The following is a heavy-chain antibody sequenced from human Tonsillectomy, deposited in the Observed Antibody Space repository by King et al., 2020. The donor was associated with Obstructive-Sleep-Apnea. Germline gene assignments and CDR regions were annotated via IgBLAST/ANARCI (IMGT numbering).Heavy chain of an antibody. V-gene: IGHV4-39*01. Sequence: QLQESGPGLVKPSETLSLTCNVSDGSSIMNSYYWGWIRQPPGQGLEWIGSMYHSGSAYYNPSLKSRVTISVDTSKNQFSLKVTSVTAADTAVYYCATGPSMVRGPRWGQGTLVTVSS. D-gene: IGHD3-10*01. CDR3: ATGPSMVRGPR. CDR2: MYHSGSA. J-gene: IGHJ4*02. CDR1: DGSSIMNSYY.